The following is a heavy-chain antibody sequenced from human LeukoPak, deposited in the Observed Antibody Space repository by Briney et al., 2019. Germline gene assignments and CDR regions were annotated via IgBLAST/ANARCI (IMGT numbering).Heavy chain of an antibody. Sequence: GGSLRLSCAASGFTFSSYGMHWVRQAPGKGLEWVAFIRYDGSNKYYADSVKGRFTISRDNSKNTLYLQMNSLRAEDTAVYYCAKVEALYDFWSGYSTDYWGQGTLVTVSS. CDR3: AKVEALYDFWSGYSTDY. D-gene: IGHD3-3*01. J-gene: IGHJ4*02. V-gene: IGHV3-30*02. CDR1: GFTFSSYG. CDR2: IRYDGSNK.